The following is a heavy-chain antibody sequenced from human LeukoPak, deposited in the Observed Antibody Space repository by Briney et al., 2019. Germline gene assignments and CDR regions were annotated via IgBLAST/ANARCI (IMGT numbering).Heavy chain of an antibody. J-gene: IGHJ4*02. D-gene: IGHD3-16*01. CDR2: IDSISRDM. CDR3: TTHLGRADYPGGAY. CDR1: GIIFSSST. V-gene: IGHV3-21*01. Sequence: GGSPRLSCSATGIIFSSSTLNWVRQAPGKGLHWVANIDSISRDMDYADEVRGRFTISRDNLKNTLYLQMNSLTVDDTAVYYCTTHLGRADYPGGAYWGQGTLVTVSS.